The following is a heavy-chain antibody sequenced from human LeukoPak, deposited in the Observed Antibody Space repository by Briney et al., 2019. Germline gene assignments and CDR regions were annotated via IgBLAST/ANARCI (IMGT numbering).Heavy chain of an antibody. CDR1: GYTFTGYY. CDR2: IIPIFGTA. J-gene: IGHJ6*03. D-gene: IGHD1-1*01. Sequence: SVKVSCKASGYTFTGYYMHWVRQAPGQGLEWMGGIIPIFGTANSAQKFQGRVTISADESTSTAYLEVSSLRSEDSAVYYCARSIYDPSFTGTTKHYYYMDVWGKGTTVTVSS. CDR3: ARSIYDPSFTGTTKHYYYMDV. V-gene: IGHV1-69*13.